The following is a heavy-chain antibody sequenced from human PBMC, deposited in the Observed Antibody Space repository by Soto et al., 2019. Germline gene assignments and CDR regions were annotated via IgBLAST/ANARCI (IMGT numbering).Heavy chain of an antibody. V-gene: IGHV1-18*01. CDR2: ISAYNGNT. CDR3: ARPYYYDSSGYPYYYAMDV. CDR1: GYTFTSYG. J-gene: IGHJ6*02. Sequence: ASVKVSCKASGYTFTSYGISWVRQAPGQGLEWMGWISAYNGNTNYAQNLQGRVTMTTDTSTTTAYMELRSLRSDDTAVYYCARPYYYDSSGYPYYYAMDVWGQGTTVTVSS. D-gene: IGHD3-22*01.